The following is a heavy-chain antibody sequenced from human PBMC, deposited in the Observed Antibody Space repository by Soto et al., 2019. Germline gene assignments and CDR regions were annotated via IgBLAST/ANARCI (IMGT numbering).Heavy chain of an antibody. Sequence: QVQLVQSGSEVKMPGSSVKVSCKTSGGTFSRNAINWVRQAPGQGLEWMGGIIPMFGTTNYAHKFKGRVTISADESTITASMELSSLRSEDAAVYYCARAAIHGSSWYFWFDPWGQGTLVTVSS. D-gene: IGHD6-13*01. V-gene: IGHV1-69*01. J-gene: IGHJ5*02. CDR3: ARAAIHGSSWYFWFDP. CDR1: GGTFSRNA. CDR2: IIPMFGTT.